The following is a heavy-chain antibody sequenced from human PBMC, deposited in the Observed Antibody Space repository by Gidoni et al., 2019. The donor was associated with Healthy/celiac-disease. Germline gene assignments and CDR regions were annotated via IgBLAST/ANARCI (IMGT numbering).Heavy chain of an antibody. CDR2: IDPSDSYT. V-gene: IGHV5-10-1*03. CDR3: ARQEDYYDSSGYPDY. CDR1: GYSLTSYG. D-gene: IGHD3-22*01. Sequence: EVQLVQSGAAVKKPGESLRISCKGSGYSLTSYGSSWVRQMPGKGLEWMGRIDPSDSYTNYSPSFQGHVTISADKSISTAYLQWSSLKASDTAMYYCARQEDYYDSSGYPDYWGQGTLVTVSS. J-gene: IGHJ4*02.